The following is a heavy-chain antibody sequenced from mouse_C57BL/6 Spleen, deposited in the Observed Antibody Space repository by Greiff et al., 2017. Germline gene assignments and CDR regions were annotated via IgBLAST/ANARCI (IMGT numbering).Heavy chain of an antibody. D-gene: IGHD1-1*01. V-gene: IGHV1-64*01. CDR3: ASEADGSGVYFDY. Sequence: QVQLKQPGAELVKPGASVKLSCKASGYTFTSYWMHWVKQRPGQGLEWIGMIHPNSGSTNYNEKFKSKATLTVDKSSSTAYMQLSSRTAADSAVYDCASEADGSGVYFDYWGQGVTLTVSS. CDR2: IHPNSGST. J-gene: IGHJ2*01. CDR1: GYTFTSYW.